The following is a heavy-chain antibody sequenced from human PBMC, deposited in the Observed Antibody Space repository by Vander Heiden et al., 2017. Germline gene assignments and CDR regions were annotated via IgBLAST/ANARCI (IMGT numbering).Heavy chain of an antibody. CDR1: GYTFTSYD. CDR3: AREGSAAAPQSVNWFDP. Sequence: QVQLVQSGAEVQKPGASVKVSCKASGYTFTSYDLNWVRQATGQGLEWMGGMNPNSGNTGYAQKFQGRVTMTRNTSISTAYMELSSLRAEDTAVYYCAREGSAAAPQSVNWFDPWGQGTLVTVSS. CDR2: MNPNSGNT. V-gene: IGHV1-8*01. J-gene: IGHJ5*02. D-gene: IGHD6-13*01.